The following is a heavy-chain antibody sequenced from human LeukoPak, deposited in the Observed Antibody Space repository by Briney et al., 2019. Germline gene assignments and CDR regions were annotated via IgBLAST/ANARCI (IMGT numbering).Heavy chain of an antibody. V-gene: IGHV4-4*02. CDR1: GGSISSSNW. D-gene: IGHD2/OR15-2a*01. Sequence: SETLSLTCAVSGGSISSSNWWSWVRQPPGKGLEWIGRIFHSGTTDYKTSLKGRVTISVDKSKNQFSLTLTSVTAADTAVYYCARLTPTTLSLFYYYMDVWGKGTTVTVSS. CDR3: ARLTPTTLSLFYYYMDV. CDR2: IFHSGTT. J-gene: IGHJ6*03.